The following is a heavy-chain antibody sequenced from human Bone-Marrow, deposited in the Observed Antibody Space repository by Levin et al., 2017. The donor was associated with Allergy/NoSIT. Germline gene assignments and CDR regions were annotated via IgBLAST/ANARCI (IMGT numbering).Heavy chain of an antibody. CDR2: MNIDGSIT. D-gene: IGHD3-16*01. Sequence: GGSLRLSCAASGFTFSNYYMHWVRQAPGKGLVWVSRMNIDGSITDYADSVKGRFTISRDNAKNTVYLQMNSLRDDDTAVYYCARDGGSVAGHDWYFDLWGRGTLVTVSS. V-gene: IGHV3-74*01. J-gene: IGHJ2*01. CDR3: ARDGGSVAGHDWYFDL. CDR1: GFTFSNYY.